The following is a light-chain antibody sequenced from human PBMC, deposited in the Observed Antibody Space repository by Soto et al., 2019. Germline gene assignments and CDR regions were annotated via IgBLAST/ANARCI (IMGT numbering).Light chain of an antibody. CDR3: SSNGGCYSDVV. CDR2: EVT. CDR1: SSDIGGNNY. V-gene: IGLV2-8*01. J-gene: IGLJ2*01. Sequence: QSALTQPPSASGSPGQSVTISCTGTSSDIGGNNYVSWYQQHPGKAPKLMIYEVTKRPSGVPDRFSGSMSGNTASLTVSGLQAEDEADYYCSSNGGCYSDVVFGGGTKLTVL.